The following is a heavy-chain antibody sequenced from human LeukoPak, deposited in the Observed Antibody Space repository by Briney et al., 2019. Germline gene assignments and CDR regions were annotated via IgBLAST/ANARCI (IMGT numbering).Heavy chain of an antibody. CDR2: ISSSSSYI. D-gene: IGHD5-24*01. V-gene: IGHV3-21*01. J-gene: IGHJ4*02. CDR1: GFTFSSYS. Sequence: GGSLRLSCAASGFTFSSYSMNWVRQAPGKGLEWVSSISSSSSYIYYADSVKGRFTISRDNAKNSLYLQMNSLRAEDTAVYYCARGHRDGYQGYYFDYWGQGTLVTVSS. CDR3: ARGHRDGYQGYYFDY.